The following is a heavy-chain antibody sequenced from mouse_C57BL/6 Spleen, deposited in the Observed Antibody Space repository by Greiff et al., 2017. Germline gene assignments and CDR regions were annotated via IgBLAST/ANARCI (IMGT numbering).Heavy chain of an antibody. V-gene: IGHV1-85*01. CDR2: IYPRDGST. CDR1: GYTFTNYW. J-gene: IGHJ1*03. Sequence: QVQLQQSGAELVRPGTSVKMSCKASGYTFTNYWIGWAKQRPGPGLEWIGWIYPRDGSTKYNEKFKGKATLTVDTSSSTAYMELHSLTSEDSAVYFCARSEDAPGFLDWGTGTTVTVSS. CDR3: ARSEDAPGFLD.